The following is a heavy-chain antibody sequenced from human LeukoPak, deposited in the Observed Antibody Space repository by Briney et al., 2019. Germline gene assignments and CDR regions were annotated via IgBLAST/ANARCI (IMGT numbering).Heavy chain of an antibody. CDR2: INPNSGGT. CDR3: ARDLGQGYYDILTYYMDV. D-gene: IGHD3-9*01. J-gene: IGHJ6*03. Sequence: GASVKVSCKASGYTFTGYYMHWVRQAPGQGLEWMGWINPNSGGTNYAQKFQGRVTMTRDTSISTAYMELSRLRSDDTAVYYCARDLGQGYYDILTYYMDVWGKGTTVTVSS. CDR1: GYTFTGYY. V-gene: IGHV1-2*02.